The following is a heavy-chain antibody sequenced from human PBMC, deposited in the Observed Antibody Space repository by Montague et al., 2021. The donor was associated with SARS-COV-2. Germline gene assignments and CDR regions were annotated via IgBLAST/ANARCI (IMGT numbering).Heavy chain of an antibody. CDR3: VRYSGWFYFDF. J-gene: IGHJ4*02. D-gene: IGHD6-19*01. V-gene: IGHV6-1*01. CDR2: YS. Sequence: YSDYAPSVRGRLTVNPDASKNEFSLELNYVTLEDTAVYYCVRYSGWFYFDFWGQGTLVTVSS.